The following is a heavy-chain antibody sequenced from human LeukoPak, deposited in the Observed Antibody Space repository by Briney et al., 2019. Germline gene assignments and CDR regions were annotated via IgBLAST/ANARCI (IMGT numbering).Heavy chain of an antibody. CDR1: GDSITSYY. Sequence: SEALSLTCTVSGDSITSYYWSWIRQPPGKGLEWIGYIYYSDSTNYNPSLKSRVTISVDTSKNRFSLKLNSVTAADTAVYYCARGATRFDPWGQGTLVTVSS. V-gene: IGHV4-59*01. J-gene: IGHJ5*02. CDR2: IYYSDST. CDR3: ARGATRFDP. D-gene: IGHD5-12*01.